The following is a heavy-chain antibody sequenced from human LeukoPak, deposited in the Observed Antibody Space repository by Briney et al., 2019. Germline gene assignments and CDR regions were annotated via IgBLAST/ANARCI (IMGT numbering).Heavy chain of an antibody. Sequence: GGSLRLSCAGSGFTFSSYSMNWVRQAPGKGLEWVSSITSSSSYIYYADSVKGRFTISRDNAENSLYLQMDGLRAEDTAVYYCARVWGGYTYYFDYWGQGTLVSVSS. J-gene: IGHJ4*02. V-gene: IGHV3-21*01. CDR3: ARVWGGYTYYFDY. D-gene: IGHD3-3*01. CDR2: ITSSSSYI. CDR1: GFTFSSYS.